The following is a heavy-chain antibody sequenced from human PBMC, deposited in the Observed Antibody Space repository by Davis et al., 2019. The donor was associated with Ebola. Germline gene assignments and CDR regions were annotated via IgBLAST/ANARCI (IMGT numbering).Heavy chain of an antibody. V-gene: IGHV3-73*01. CDR2: LRNKDNGDVT. Sequence: GESLKISCAASGFILSGSTLHWVRQASGKGLEWVGRLRNKDNGDVTSYGSSVEGRFTISRDDSKNTAYLQINSLKTEDTAVYYCSRGAPHFMDVWGQGTTVTVSS. J-gene: IGHJ6*02. CDR3: SRGAPHFMDV. CDR1: GFILSGST.